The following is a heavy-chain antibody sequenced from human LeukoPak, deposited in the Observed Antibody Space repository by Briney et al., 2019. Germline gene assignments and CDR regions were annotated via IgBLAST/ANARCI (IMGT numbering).Heavy chain of an antibody. D-gene: IGHD4-23*01. CDR3: ARDPGGNPRGAFDI. CDR2: IYHSGST. V-gene: IGHV4-38-2*02. J-gene: IGHJ3*02. CDR1: GYSISSGYY. Sequence: PSETLSLTCTVSGYSISSGYYWGWIRQPPGKGLEWIGSIYHSGSTNYNPSLKSRVTMSVDTSKNQFSLKLSSVTAADTAVYYCARDPGGNPRGAFDIWGQGTMVTVSS.